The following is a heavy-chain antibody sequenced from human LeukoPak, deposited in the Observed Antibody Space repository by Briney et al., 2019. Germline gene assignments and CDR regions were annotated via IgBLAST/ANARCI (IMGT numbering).Heavy chain of an antibody. D-gene: IGHD5-18*01. Sequence: GASVKVSCKASGYTFTNYYMHWVRQAPGRGLEWMGIINPSGGGTSYAQKFQGRLTMTRDTSTTTVYMELSSLRSEDTAMYYCAREIGPRQLHLWGSAFDYWGQGTLVTVSS. J-gene: IGHJ4*02. V-gene: IGHV1-46*01. CDR1: GYTFTNYY. CDR3: AREIGPRQLHLWGSAFDY. CDR2: INPSGGGT.